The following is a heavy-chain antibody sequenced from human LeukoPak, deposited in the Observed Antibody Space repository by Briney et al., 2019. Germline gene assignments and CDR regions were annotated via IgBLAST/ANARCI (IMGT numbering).Heavy chain of an antibody. J-gene: IGHJ4*02. D-gene: IGHD2-2*01. CDR1: GGTFSSYA. V-gene: IGHV1-69*04. CDR2: IIPILGIA. Sequence: GASVKVSCKASGGTFSSYAISWVRQAPGQGLEWMGRIIPILGIANYAQKFQGRVTITADKSTSTAYMELSSLRSEDTAVYYCARDSCSSTSCYLPEYYFDYWGQGTLVTVSS. CDR3: ARDSCSSTSCYLPEYYFDY.